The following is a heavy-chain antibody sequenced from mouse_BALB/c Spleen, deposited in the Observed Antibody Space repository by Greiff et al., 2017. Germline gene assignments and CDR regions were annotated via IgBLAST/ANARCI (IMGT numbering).Heavy chain of an antibody. Sequence: QVHVKQSGPGLVAPSQSLSITCTVSGFSLTSYGVHWVRQPPGKGLEWLGVIWAGGSTNYNSALMSRLSISKDNSKSQVFLKMNSLQTDDTAMYYCARELGDAMDYWGQGTSVTVSS. V-gene: IGHV2-9*02. CDR2: IWAGGST. CDR1: GFSLTSYG. J-gene: IGHJ4*01. CDR3: ARELGDAMDY.